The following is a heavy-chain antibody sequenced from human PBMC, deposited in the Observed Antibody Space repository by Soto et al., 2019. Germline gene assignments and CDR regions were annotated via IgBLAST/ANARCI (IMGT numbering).Heavy chain of an antibody. CDR1: GFTFSNAW. J-gene: IGHJ3*02. Sequence: GGSLRLSCAASGFTFSNAWMSWVRQAPGKGLEWVGRIKSKTDGGTTDYAAPVKGRFTISRDDSKNTLYLQMNSLKTEDTAVYYCTPQLLWFGDAFDIWGQGTMVTVSS. CDR3: TPQLLWFGDAFDI. D-gene: IGHD3-10*01. CDR2: IKSKTDGGTT. V-gene: IGHV3-15*01.